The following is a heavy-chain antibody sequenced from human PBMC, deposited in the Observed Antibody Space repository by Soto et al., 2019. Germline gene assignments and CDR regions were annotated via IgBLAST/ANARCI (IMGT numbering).Heavy chain of an antibody. CDR3: ASPAGADYTFDY. D-gene: IGHD4-4*01. CDR2: IYYRGST. Sequence: SETLSRTCAVSGGSITSSSYYWGWIRQAPGRGLEWIGTIYYRGSTYYNPSLESRVTISADTSKNQLSLNLRSVTAADTAVYYCASPAGADYTFDYWGQGILVTVSS. CDR1: GGSITSSSYY. V-gene: IGHV4-39*01. J-gene: IGHJ4*02.